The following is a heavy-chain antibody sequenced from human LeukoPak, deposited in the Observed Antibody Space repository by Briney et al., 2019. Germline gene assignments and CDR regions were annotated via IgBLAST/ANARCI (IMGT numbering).Heavy chain of an antibody. Sequence: GGSLRLSCAASGFTFSSYAMNWVRQAPGQGLEWVSLISVSGGGTYYADSVKGRFTISRDNSKNTLYLQMNSLRADDTAVYYCAKDLPAGSWGSVDFYYGLDVWGQGTTVTVSS. V-gene: IGHV3-23*01. CDR1: GFTFSSYA. CDR3: AKDLPAGSWGSVDFYYGLDV. D-gene: IGHD3-16*01. CDR2: ISVSGGGT. J-gene: IGHJ6*02.